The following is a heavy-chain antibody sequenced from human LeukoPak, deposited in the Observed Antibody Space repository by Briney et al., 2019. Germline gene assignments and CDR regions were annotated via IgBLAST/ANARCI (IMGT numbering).Heavy chain of an antibody. CDR1: GYTFTGHY. CDR2: IIPIFGTA. CDR3: ARGPPGCSSTSCYKYYYGMDV. Sequence: GASVKVSCKASGYTFTGHYMHWVRQAPGQGLEWMGGIIPIFGTANYAQKFQGRVTITADESTSTAYMELSSLRSEDTAVYYCARGPPGCSSTSCYKYYYGMDVWGQGTTVTVSS. D-gene: IGHD2-2*02. J-gene: IGHJ6*02. V-gene: IGHV1-69*13.